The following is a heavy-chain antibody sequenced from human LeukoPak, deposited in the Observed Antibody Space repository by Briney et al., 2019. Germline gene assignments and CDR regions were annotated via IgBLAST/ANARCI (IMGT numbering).Heavy chain of an antibody. V-gene: IGHV4-39*07. CDR1: GDSIDSTRYY. CDR2: IYFSGST. D-gene: IGHD3-3*01. J-gene: IGHJ5*02. Sequence: SETLSLTCALSGDSIDSTRYYWGWIRQPPGKGLEWIGSIYFSGSTYYNPSLKRRVTISVDTSKHQFSLQLRSVTAADTAVYYCARAGWGDDSWSGPTINWVDPWGQGTLITVSS. CDR3: ARAGWGDDSWSGPTINWVDP.